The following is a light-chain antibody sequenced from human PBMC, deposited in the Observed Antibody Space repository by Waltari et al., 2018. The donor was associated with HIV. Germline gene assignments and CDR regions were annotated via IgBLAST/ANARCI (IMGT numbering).Light chain of an antibody. V-gene: IGKV1-5*03. Sequence: DIQMTQSPSTLSASVGDRVTITCRASQSISSWLAWYQQKPGKAPKLLIYKASSLESGVPSRFSGSGSGTEFTLTISSLQPDDFATYYCQQYNSYSPSPYTFGQGTKLEI. CDR3: QQYNSYSPSPYT. CDR2: KAS. J-gene: IGKJ2*01. CDR1: QSISSW.